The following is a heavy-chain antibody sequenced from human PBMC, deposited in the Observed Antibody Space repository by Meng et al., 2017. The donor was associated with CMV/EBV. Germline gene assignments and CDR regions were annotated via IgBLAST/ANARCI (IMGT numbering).Heavy chain of an antibody. CDR3: ARVDARDRYCSSTSCYFCDY. J-gene: IGHJ4*02. CDR1: GYTFTSDY. CDR2: INPSGGST. V-gene: IGHV1-46*01. Sequence: ASAKVSCKASGYTFTSDYMRWVRQPPGQGLEWMGIINPSGGSTSYAKKSQGRVTMTRDTSTSTVYVELSSLRSEDTAVYYCARVDARDRYCSSTSCYFCDYWGQGTLVTVSS. D-gene: IGHD2-2*01.